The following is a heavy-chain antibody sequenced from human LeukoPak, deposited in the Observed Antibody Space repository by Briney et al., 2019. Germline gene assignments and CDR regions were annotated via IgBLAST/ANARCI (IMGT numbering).Heavy chain of an antibody. D-gene: IGHD1-7*01. Sequence: ASVKVSCKASGYTFTDYYLHWVRQAPGQGLEWMGWSNPSSGGTNYEQKFQGRVTMTRDTSISTAYMEMSRLTSDDTAVFYCARSKYNWNLNWFDPWGQGTLVTVSS. J-gene: IGHJ5*02. CDR2: SNPSSGGT. V-gene: IGHV1-2*02. CDR3: ARSKYNWNLNWFDP. CDR1: GYTFTDYY.